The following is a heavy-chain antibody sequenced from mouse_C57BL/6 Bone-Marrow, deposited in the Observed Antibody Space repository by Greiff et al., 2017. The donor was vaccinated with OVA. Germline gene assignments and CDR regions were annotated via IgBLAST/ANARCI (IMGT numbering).Heavy chain of an antibody. V-gene: IGHV14-4*01. J-gene: IGHJ2*01. D-gene: IGHD3-3*01. Sequence: EVKLMESGAELVRPGASVKLSCTASGFNIKDDYMHWVKQRPEQGLEWIGWIDPENGDTEYASKFQGKATITADTSSNTAYLQLSSLTSEDTAVYYCTTGWFFDYWGQGTTLTVSS. CDR1: GFNIKDDY. CDR2: IDPENGDT. CDR3: TTGWFFDY.